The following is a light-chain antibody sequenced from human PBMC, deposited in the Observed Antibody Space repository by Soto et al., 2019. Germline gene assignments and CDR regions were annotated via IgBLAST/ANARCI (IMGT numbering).Light chain of an antibody. V-gene: IGLV1-40*01. CDR3: QSYDSSLSGRV. CDR2: GNS. CDR1: SSNIGAGYD. J-gene: IGLJ1*01. Sequence: QSVLTQPPSVSRAPGQRVTISCTGSSSNIGAGYDVHWYQQLPGTAPKLLIYGNSNRPSGVPDRFSGSKSGTSASLAITGLQAEDEADYYCQSYDSSLSGRVFGTGTKLTVL.